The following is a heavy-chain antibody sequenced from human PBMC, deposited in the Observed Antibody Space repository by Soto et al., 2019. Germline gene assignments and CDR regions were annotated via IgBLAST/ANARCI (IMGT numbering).Heavy chain of an antibody. J-gene: IGHJ4*02. Sequence: QVQLQESGPGLVKPSGSLSLTCAVSGAPITSHSWWSWVRQPPGKGLEWIGEVYHTGSTNYNSSLESRVTISVDKSKNQISLTLNSVTAADTAVSFCARIWPDGNLPPYYFDSWGRGTLVTVSS. D-gene: IGHD4-17*01. V-gene: IGHV4-4*02. CDR3: ARIWPDGNLPPYYFDS. CDR1: GAPITSHSW. CDR2: VYHTGST.